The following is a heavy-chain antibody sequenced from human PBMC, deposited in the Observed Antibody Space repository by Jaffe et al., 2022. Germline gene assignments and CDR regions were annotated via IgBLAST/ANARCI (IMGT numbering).Heavy chain of an antibody. V-gene: IGHV3-23*01. Sequence: DVQLLESGGGLVQPGGSLRLSCAASGFTFSNYAMTWVRQAPGRGLGWVSALSGSGSDTYYVDSVRGRFTISRDNSKNTLYLEMSSLRVDDTAIYYCAKALGSSNYYFDFWGQGTLVTVSS. CDR1: GFTFSNYA. CDR2: LSGSGSDT. D-gene: IGHD7-27*01. CDR3: AKALGSSNYYFDF. J-gene: IGHJ4*02.